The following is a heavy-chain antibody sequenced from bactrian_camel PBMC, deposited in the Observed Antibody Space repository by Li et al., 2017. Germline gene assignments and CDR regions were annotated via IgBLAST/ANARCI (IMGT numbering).Heavy chain of an antibody. D-gene: IGHD3*01. Sequence: HVQLVESGGGSAQPGGSLRLSCAASGFTFSSYYVNWVRQAPGKGLEWVASIYTGSSPQYTGGETTFYADSVKGRFTISRDNAKNTLYLQLRSLKTEDSAMYYCTKDLSYGTRDWTRSARGQGTQVTVS. CDR3: TKDLSYGTRDWTRSA. CDR2: IYTGSSPQYTGGETT. CDR1: GFTFSSYY. V-gene: IGHV3-2*01. J-gene: IGHJ4*01.